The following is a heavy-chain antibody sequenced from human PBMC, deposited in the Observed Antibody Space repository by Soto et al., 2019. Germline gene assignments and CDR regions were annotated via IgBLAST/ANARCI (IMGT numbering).Heavy chain of an antibody. CDR3: AGAHVFHGSGSTWFDT. J-gene: IGHJ5*02. D-gene: IGHD3-10*01. V-gene: IGHV4-38-2*01. CDR1: AGTRTDIDR. CDR2: IYHSGTT. Sequence: FVMLSLPCAVAAGTRTDIDRRPWIRKHPGRGLEWVASIYHSGTTYYNPSLKSRVTISVDTSRNQFSLKLSSVTAADTAVYYCAGAHVFHGSGSTWFDTWGQGPLVSVSS.